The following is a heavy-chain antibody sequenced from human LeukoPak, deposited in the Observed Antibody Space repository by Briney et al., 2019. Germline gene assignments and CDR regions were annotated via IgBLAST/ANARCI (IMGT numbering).Heavy chain of an antibody. V-gene: IGHV3-23*01. J-gene: IGHJ6*03. CDR2: ISANAVST. Sequence: LTGGSLRLSCADSRFTFSSYTMNWVRQAPGKGLEWVSGISANAVSTYYADSVKGRFTISRDNSKNTLYLHMDRLGTEDTAVYYCASMPSTEIYYFYYTDVWGKGTTVAVSS. CDR1: RFTFSSYT. CDR3: ASMPSTEIYYFYYTDV. D-gene: IGHD2-2*01.